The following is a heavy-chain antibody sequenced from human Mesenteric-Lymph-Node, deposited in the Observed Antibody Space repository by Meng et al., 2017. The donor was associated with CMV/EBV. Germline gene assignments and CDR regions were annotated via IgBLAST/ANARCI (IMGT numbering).Heavy chain of an antibody. D-gene: IGHD4-23*01. CDR3: ARHQRWLKSEGGFNY. CDR2: CNHSGST. J-gene: IGHJ4*02. V-gene: IGHV4-34*01. Sequence: QVQLHAWGAGLFKPSEPLSLTCALYGGAFSGYYWSWIRQRPGKGLEWIGECNHSGSTNYNPSHKRRVTRSVDTSKNQSSLKLSSVTAADTAVYYCARHQRWLKSEGGFNYWGQGTLVTASS. CDR1: GGAFSGYY.